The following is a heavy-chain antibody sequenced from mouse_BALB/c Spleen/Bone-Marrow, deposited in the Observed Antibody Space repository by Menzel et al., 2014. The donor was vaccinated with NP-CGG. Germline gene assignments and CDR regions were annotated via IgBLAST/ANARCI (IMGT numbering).Heavy chain of an antibody. D-gene: IGHD2-1*01. CDR3: ARYGNGLMDY. CDR2: IYPANGDT. J-gene: IGHJ4*01. Sequence: EVQLQQSGAELVKPGASVKLSCTASGFNIKDTYMHWVKQRPEQGLEWIGRIYPANGDTKYDPKFQGKATITADTSSNTSYPQLSSLTSEATAVYYCARYGNGLMDYWGQGTSVTVSS. V-gene: IGHV14-3*02. CDR1: GFNIKDTY.